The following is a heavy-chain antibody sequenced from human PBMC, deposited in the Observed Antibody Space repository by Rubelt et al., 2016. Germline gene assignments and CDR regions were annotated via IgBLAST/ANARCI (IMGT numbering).Heavy chain of an antibody. V-gene: IGHV4-38-2*02. D-gene: IGHD2/OR15-2a*01. Sequence: QVQLQESGPGLVKPSETLSLTCSVSGYSISSGYYWAWIRQPPGKGLEWIGYIYYSGTTNYNPSLKSRVTISVDTSKKQFALRLSSVTAADTAAYYCARRFQIGGYYYYDMDVWGQGTTVTVSS. CDR2: IYYSGTT. CDR1: GYSISSGYY. J-gene: IGHJ6*02. CDR3: ARRFQIGGYYYYDMDV.